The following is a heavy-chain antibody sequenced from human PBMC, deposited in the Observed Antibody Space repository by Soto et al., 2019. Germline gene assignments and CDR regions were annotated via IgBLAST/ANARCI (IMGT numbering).Heavy chain of an antibody. CDR1: GYTYFSYG. V-gene: IGHV1-18*04. J-gene: IGHJ4*02. Sequence: QVQLVQSGAEVKKPGASVKVSCTASGYTYFSYGISWVRQAPGQGLEWLGWISAFNAKTKYAPKFQARVTLTTDASTSTAYMELRGLRSDDTAVYFWARDAIAGAGAFDYWGQGDLVIVSS. D-gene: IGHD6-19*01. CDR3: ARDAIAGAGAFDY. CDR2: ISAFNAKT.